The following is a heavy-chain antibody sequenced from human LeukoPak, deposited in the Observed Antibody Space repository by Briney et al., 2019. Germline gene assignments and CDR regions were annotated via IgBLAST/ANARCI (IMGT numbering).Heavy chain of an antibody. V-gene: IGHV3-21*01. CDR1: GFTFSSYS. CDR3: ARDGMLRSAHLDY. D-gene: IGHD4-17*01. J-gene: IGHJ4*02. Sequence: GGSPRLSCAASGFTFSSYSMNWVRQAPGKGLEWVSSISSSSSYIYYADSVKGRFTISRDNAKNSLYLQMNSLRAEDTAVYYCARDGMLRSAHLDYWGQGTLVTVSS. CDR2: ISSSSSYI.